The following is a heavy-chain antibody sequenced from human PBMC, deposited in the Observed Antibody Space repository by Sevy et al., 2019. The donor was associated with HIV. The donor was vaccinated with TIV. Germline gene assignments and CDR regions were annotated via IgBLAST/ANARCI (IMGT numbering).Heavy chain of an antibody. D-gene: IGHD3-3*01. J-gene: IGHJ6*02. Sequence: ASVKVSCKASGGTFSSYAISWVRQAPGQGLEWMGGIIPIFGTANYAQKFQGRVTITADESTSTAYMELSSLRSEDTAVYYCARGENYDFWSGYYDNYYGMDVWGQGTTVTVSS. CDR2: IIPIFGTA. V-gene: IGHV1-69*13. CDR1: GGTFSSYA. CDR3: ARGENYDFWSGYYDNYYGMDV.